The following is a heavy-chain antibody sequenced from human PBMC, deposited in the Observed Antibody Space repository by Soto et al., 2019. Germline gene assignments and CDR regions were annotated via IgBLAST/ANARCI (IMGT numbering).Heavy chain of an antibody. J-gene: IGHJ3*02. CDR2: IWYDGSNK. CDR3: ARGTEMVRGVIPDAFDI. V-gene: IGHV3-33*01. Sequence: QVQLVESGGGVVQPGRSLRLSCAASGFTFSSYGMHWVRQAPGKGLEWVAVIWYDGSNKYYADSVKGRFTISRDNSKNTLYLQTNSLRAEDTAVYYCARGTEMVRGVIPDAFDIWGQGTMVTVSS. CDR1: GFTFSSYG. D-gene: IGHD3-10*01.